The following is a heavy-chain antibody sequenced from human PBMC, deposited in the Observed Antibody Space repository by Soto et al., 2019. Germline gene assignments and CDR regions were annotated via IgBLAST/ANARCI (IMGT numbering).Heavy chain of an antibody. CDR3: ARVDTYYYGSGSPRAFDY. D-gene: IGHD3-10*01. CDR1: GFTFSSYS. CDR2: ISSSSSYI. V-gene: IGHV3-21*01. J-gene: IGHJ4*02. Sequence: EVQLVESGGGLVKPGGSLRLSCAASGFTFSSYSMNWVRQAPGKGLEWVSSISSSSSYIYYADSVKGRFTISRDNAKNSLYLQMNSLRAEDTAVYYCARVDTYYYGSGSPRAFDYWGQGTLVAVSS.